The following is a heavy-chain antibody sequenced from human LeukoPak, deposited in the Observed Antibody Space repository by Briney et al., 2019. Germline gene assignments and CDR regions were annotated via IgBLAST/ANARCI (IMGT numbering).Heavy chain of an antibody. J-gene: IGHJ4*02. V-gene: IGHV1-2*06. CDR2: INSNSGGT. D-gene: IGHD2-21*01. CDR1: GYSFVGYF. CDR3: ARDLSSTPNCEFDY. Sequence: ASVKVSCKTSGYSFVGYFIYWVRQAPGQGLQWMGRINSNSGGTEYEPSFQGRVTMTRDTSISTAYVEVSTLISDDTAVYYCARDLSSTPNCEFDYWGQGTQVTVSS.